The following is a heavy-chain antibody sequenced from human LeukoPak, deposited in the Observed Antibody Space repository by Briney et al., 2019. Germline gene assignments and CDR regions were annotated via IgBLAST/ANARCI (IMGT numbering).Heavy chain of an antibody. D-gene: IGHD3-10*01. J-gene: IGHJ4*02. CDR1: GGSISTGGYY. V-gene: IGHV4-31*03. CDR2: IYYSGST. Sequence: SQTLSLTCTVSGGSISTGGYYWSWIRQHPGRGLEWIGYIYYSGSTYYNPSLRSRLTISLDTSRNQFSLNLSPVTAADTAVYYCAREGYYASGSSFDFWGQGTLVTVSS. CDR3: AREGYYASGSSFDF.